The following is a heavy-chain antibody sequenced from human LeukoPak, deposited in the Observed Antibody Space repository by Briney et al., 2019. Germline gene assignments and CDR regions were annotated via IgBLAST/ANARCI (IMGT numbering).Heavy chain of an antibody. CDR1: GFILDDYA. D-gene: IGHD3-9*01. V-gene: IGHV3-9*01. CDR2: VSWDSGTK. J-gene: IGHJ3*01. Sequence: GRSLRLSCAVSGFILDDYAMHWVRHAPGKGLEWVSSVSWDSGTKVYADSVKGRFTISRDNAKNSLYLQMNSLRSEDTALYYCIKDMGFDLLKDAFHVWGQGTMVTVSS. CDR3: IKDMGFDLLKDAFHV.